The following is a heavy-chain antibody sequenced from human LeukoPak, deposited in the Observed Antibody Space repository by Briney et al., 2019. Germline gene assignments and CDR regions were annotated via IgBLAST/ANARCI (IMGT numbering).Heavy chain of an antibody. D-gene: IGHD3-22*01. CDR1: GGSISSYY. Sequence: SETLSLTCTVSGGSISSYYWSWIRQPPGKGLEWIGNIYDSRSTNYNPTLKSRVTISVDTSKNQCSLKLSSVTAADTAVYYCAGQSISGSSLSYFDYWGQGTLVNVSS. V-gene: IGHV4-59*01. J-gene: IGHJ4*02. CDR3: AGQSISGSSLSYFDY. CDR2: IYDSRST.